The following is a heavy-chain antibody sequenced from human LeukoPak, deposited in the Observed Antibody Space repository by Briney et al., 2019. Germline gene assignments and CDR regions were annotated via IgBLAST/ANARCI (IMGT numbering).Heavy chain of an antibody. Sequence: PSETLRLTCTFSGSSISTSYWSWIRQPPGKGLEWIAYIYYSGYTNYNPSLKSRVTISIDTSKNQFSLKLSSVTAADTAVYYCARARSDSGRFDSWGQGTLVTVSS. V-gene: IGHV4-59*01. J-gene: IGHJ4*02. CDR1: GSSISTSY. CDR2: IYYSGYT. D-gene: IGHD1-26*01. CDR3: ARARSDSGRFDS.